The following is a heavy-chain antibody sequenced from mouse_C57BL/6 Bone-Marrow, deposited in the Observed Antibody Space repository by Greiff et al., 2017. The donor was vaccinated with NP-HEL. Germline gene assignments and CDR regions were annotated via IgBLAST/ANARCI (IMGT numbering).Heavy chain of an antibody. D-gene: IGHD1-1*01. CDR2: IYPGSGST. CDR3: ARRHYGSSYGYFDV. Sequence: QVQLQQPGAELVKPGASVKMSCKASGYTFTSYWITWVKQRPGQGLEWIGDIYPGSGSTNYNEKFKSKATLTVDTSSSTAYMQLSSLTSEDSAVYYCARRHYGSSYGYFDVWGTGTTVTVSS. CDR1: GYTFTSYW. J-gene: IGHJ1*03. V-gene: IGHV1-55*01.